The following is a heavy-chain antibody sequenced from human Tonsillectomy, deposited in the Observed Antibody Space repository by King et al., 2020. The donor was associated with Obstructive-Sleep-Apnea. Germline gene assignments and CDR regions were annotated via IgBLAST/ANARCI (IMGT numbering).Heavy chain of an antibody. V-gene: IGHV1-2*02. Sequence: VQLVESGAEVKKPGASVKVSCKASGYTFTAYLMHWVRQAPGQGLEWMGWINPHSGDTNFLQKFQGRVTMTRDTSIRTAYMELTRLRSGDTAVYYCATFSSSSHFDYWGQGTLVTVSS. CDR1: GYTFTAYL. CDR3: ATFSSSSHFDY. CDR2: INPHSGDT. J-gene: IGHJ4*02. D-gene: IGHD3-3*01.